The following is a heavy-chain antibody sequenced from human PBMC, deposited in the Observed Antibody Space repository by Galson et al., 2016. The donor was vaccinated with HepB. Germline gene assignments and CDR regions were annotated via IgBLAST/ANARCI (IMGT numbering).Heavy chain of an antibody. V-gene: IGHV4-59*01. CDR2: IYYSGST. CDR1: GGSMSSSY. J-gene: IGHJ4*02. CDR3: ARGLGGYFDY. Sequence: ETLSLTCTVSGGSMSSSYWSWIRQPPGKGLEWIGYIYYSGSTKYNPSLKSRVTISVDRSKNQFSLKLSSVTAADTAVYYCARGLGGYFDYWGQGTLVTVSS.